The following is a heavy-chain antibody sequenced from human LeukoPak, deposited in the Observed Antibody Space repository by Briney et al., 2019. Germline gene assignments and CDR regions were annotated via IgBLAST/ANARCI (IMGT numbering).Heavy chain of an antibody. D-gene: IGHD3-10*01. CDR3: ARDYYGSGSYHAFDP. V-gene: IGHV3-23*01. J-gene: IGHJ5*02. CDR1: GFTFSSYA. Sequence: GGSLRLSCAASGFTFSSYAMSWVRQAPGKGLEWVSAISGSGGSTYYADSVKGRFTISRDNAKNSLYLQMNSLRAEDTAVYYCARDYYGSGSYHAFDPWGQGTLVTVSS. CDR2: ISGSGGST.